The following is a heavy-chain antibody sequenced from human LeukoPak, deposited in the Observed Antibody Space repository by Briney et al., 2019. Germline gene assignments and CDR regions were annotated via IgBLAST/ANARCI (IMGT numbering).Heavy chain of an antibody. V-gene: IGHV3-7*01. CDR1: GFTFSSYW. CDR2: IKQDGSEK. Sequence: GGSLRLSCAASGFTFSSYWMSWVRQAPGKGLEWVANIKQDGSEKYYVDSVKGRFTISRDNAKNSLYLQMNSLRAEDTAVYYCARDYDFWSGPHLPTYYFDYWGQGTLVTVSS. CDR3: ARDYDFWSGPHLPTYYFDY. D-gene: IGHD3-3*01. J-gene: IGHJ4*02.